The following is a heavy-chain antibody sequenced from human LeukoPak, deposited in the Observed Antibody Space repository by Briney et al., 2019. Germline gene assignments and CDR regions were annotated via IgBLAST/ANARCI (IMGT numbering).Heavy chain of an antibody. CDR1: GYSISSGYY. CDR3: ARARQIAAAGTPYNWFDP. D-gene: IGHD6-13*01. J-gene: IGHJ5*02. V-gene: IGHV4-38-2*02. CDR2: IYHSGST. Sequence: SETLSLTCTVSGYSISSGYYWAWIRQPPGKGLEWIGSIYHSGSTYYNPSLKSRVTISVDTSKNQFSLKLSSVTAADTAVYYCARARQIAAAGTPYNWFDPWGQGTLVTVSS.